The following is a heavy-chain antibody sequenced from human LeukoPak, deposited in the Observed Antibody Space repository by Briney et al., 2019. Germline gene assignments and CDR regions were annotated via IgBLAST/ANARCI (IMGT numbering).Heavy chain of an antibody. V-gene: IGHV3-48*01. Sequence: GGSLRLSCAASGFTFSRYRMNWVRQAPGKGLEWVSYISSSSSTIYSADSVKGRFTISRDNAKNSLYLQMNSLRAEDTAVYYCAREGPWQQLPIYYYYYYMDVWGKGTTVTVSS. D-gene: IGHD6-13*01. J-gene: IGHJ6*03. CDR2: ISSSSSTI. CDR1: GFTFSRYR. CDR3: AREGPWQQLPIYYYYYYMDV.